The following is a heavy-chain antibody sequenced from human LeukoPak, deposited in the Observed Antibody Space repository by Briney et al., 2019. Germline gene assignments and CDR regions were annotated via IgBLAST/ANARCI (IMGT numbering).Heavy chain of an antibody. D-gene: IGHD2-2*01. Sequence: GGSLRLSCAASGFTFSTYAMSWVRQAPGKGLEWVSGISGRGASKYYADSVKGRFTISRDNSKNTLYLQMNSLRAEDTAVYYCAKGVVVAPDVTPFDYWGQGTLVTVSS. J-gene: IGHJ4*02. V-gene: IGHV3-23*01. CDR2: ISGRGASK. CDR3: AKGVVVAPDVTPFDY. CDR1: GFTFSTYA.